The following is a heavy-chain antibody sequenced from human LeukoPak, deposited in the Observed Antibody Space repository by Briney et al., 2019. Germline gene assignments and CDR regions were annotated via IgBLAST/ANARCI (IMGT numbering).Heavy chain of an antibody. J-gene: IGHJ6*02. CDR3: ARDQMAPTGYGMDV. CDR2: INSDGSGT. CDR1: GLTFSNYW. V-gene: IGHV3-74*01. D-gene: IGHD5-24*01. Sequence: GGSLRLSCAASGLTFSNYWMHWVRQVPGKGLVWVSRINSDGSGTTYADSVKGRFTISRDNAKNTLYLQMNSLRAEDTAVYYCARDQMAPTGYGMDVWGQGTTVTVSS.